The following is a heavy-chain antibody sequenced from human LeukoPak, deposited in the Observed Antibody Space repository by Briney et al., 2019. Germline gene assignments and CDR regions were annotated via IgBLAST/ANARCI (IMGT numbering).Heavy chain of an antibody. D-gene: IGHD6-19*01. CDR3: ARDEETVAGLNGFDL. V-gene: IGHV3-21*01. J-gene: IGHJ4*02. Sequence: GGSLRLSCAVSEFAFSSYSMSWFRQAPGKGLEWVASITSGSKYIFYADSVRGRFTISRDNAENSLFLHMKSLRADDTGVYFCARDEETVAGLNGFDLWGQGTLVTVSS. CDR1: EFAFSSYS. CDR2: ITSGSKYI.